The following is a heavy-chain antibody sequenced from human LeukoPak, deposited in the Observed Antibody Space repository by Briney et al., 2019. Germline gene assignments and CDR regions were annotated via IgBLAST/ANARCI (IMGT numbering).Heavy chain of an antibody. CDR1: GGTFTSYA. J-gene: IGHJ6*03. CDR2: IIPIFGTA. D-gene: IGHD6-6*01. CDR3: ARVSIAARPEDYYMDV. Sequence: ASGKVSCKASGGTFTSYAISWVRQAPGQGLEWMGGIIPIFGTANYAQKFQGRVTITTDESTSTAYMELSSLRSEDTAVYYCARVSIAARPEDYYMDVWGKGTTVTVSS. V-gene: IGHV1-69*05.